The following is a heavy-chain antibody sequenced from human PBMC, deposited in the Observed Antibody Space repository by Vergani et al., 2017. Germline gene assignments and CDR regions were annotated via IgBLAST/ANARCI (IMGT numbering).Heavy chain of an antibody. V-gene: IGHV3-30*03. CDR3: ARDLRLLYNRFDP. J-gene: IGHJ5*02. CDR1: GFPFSDYG. CDR2: ISYDGNKK. D-gene: IGHD1-14*01. Sequence: QVQLVESGGGEVQPGRSLRLSCSAAGFPFSDYGVHWVRQAPGKGLEWVSVISYDGNKKNYADSVKGRFTISSDNSKNTLYLQMNSLRDEDTGVYYCARDLRLLYNRFDPWGQGTLVTVSS.